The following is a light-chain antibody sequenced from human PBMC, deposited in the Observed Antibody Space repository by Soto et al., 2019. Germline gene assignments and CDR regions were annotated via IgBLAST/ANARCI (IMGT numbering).Light chain of an antibody. Sequence: DIQMPQSPSSLSASVGDRVTITYRASQSIRKYLNWFQQKPGKAPKLLIYAASSLQSGVPSRFSGSGSGTHFTRAISSLQPEDFGTYYCQQSYSTPPTFGQGTKLEIK. CDR3: QQSYSTPPT. CDR1: QSIRKY. CDR2: AAS. V-gene: IGKV1-39*01. J-gene: IGKJ2*01.